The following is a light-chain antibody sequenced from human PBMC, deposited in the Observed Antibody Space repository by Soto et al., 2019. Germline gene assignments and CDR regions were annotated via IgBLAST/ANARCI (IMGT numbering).Light chain of an antibody. CDR1: SSDVGGYVY. CDR3: YSYAGNYNWV. V-gene: IGLV2-11*01. CDR2: DVN. J-gene: IGLJ3*02. Sequence: QSALTQPRSVSGSPGQSVTISCTGTSSDVGGYVYVSWYQQYPGKAPQLMIYDVNKRPSGVPDRFSGSKSGNTASLTISGHQADDEADYYCYSYAGNYNWVFGGGTKLTVL.